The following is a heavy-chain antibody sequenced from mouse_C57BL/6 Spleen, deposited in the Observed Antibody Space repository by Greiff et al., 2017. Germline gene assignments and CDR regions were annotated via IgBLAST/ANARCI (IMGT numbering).Heavy chain of an antibody. V-gene: IGHV1-39*01. CDR3: ASYYCGGDWYFDF. D-gene: IGHD1-1*02. CDR1: GYSFTDYN. Sequence: VQLQQSGPELVKPGASVKISCKASGYSFTDYNMNWVKQSHGKSLEWIGVINPNYGTTSYNQKFKGKATLTVDQSSSTAYMQLNSLTSEDSAFYYCASYYCGGDWYFDFWGTGTTVTVSS. CDR2: INPNYGTT. J-gene: IGHJ1*03.